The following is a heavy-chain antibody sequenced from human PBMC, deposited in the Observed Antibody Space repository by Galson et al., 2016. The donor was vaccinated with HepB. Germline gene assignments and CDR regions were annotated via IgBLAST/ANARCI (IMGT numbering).Heavy chain of an antibody. J-gene: IGHJ6*02. CDR3: ARGFWFGLGRKYGMDV. D-gene: IGHD3-10*01. V-gene: IGHV3-48*02. Sequence: SLRLSCAASGFTFCSYSMNWVRQAPGKGLEWVSYIRSSSNTIYYADSVKGRFTISRDNAKNSLFLQMKSLRDEDTAVYYCARGFWFGLGRKYGMDVWGQGTTVTVSS. CDR2: IRSSSNTI. CDR1: GFTFCSYS.